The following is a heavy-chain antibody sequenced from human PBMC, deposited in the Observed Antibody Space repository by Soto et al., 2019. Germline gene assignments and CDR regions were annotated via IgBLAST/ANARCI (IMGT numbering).Heavy chain of an antibody. CDR1: GGSFSDYY. D-gene: IGHD1-26*01. CDR3: ARTPTRGASAWLDP. J-gene: IGHJ5*02. V-gene: IGHV4-34*01. Sequence: QVQLQQWGSGLLKPSETLSLTCAIYGGSFSDYYWHWIRQSPGKGLEWIGEIHLSGRVNFTPSLKSRAALSMDPSKNQFSLTLTSVTAADTAVYFCARTPTRGASAWLDPWGRGNLVTVSS. CDR2: IHLSGRV.